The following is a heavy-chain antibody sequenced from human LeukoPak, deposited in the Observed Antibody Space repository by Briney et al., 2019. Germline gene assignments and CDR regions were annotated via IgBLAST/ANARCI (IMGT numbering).Heavy chain of an antibody. Sequence: GGSLRLSCTVSGFSLSSYAMSWVRQAPGKGLEWLSAISGSGASTYYADSVKGRFTISRDNSKNTLYLQINSLRAEDTAVYFCAKDRDAVTARGFDYWGQGTLVTVSS. D-gene: IGHD2-21*02. CDR1: GFSLSSYA. CDR3: AKDRDAVTARGFDY. J-gene: IGHJ4*02. CDR2: ISGSGAST. V-gene: IGHV3-23*01.